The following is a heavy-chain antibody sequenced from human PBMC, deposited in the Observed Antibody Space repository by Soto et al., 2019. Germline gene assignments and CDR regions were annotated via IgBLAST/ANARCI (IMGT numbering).Heavy chain of an antibody. D-gene: IGHD1-20*01. Sequence: ASVKVSCKASGYLFTSYYMHWVRQAPGQGPEWMGIINPSSGGISYAQKFQGRVTMTRDTSASTVYMELSGLRSEDTAVYYCARSIKLNWNPDHWGQGTLVTVSS. CDR2: INPSSGGI. J-gene: IGHJ4*02. CDR1: GYLFTSYY. CDR3: ARSIKLNWNPDH. V-gene: IGHV1-46*01.